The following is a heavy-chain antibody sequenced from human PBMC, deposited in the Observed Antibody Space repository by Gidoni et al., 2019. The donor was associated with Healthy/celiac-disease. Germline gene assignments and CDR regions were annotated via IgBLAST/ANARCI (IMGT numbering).Heavy chain of an antibody. CDR2: IRPIFGTA. V-gene: IGHV1-69*06. Sequence: QVQLVPSGAEVKKPGSSVTVSCQASGGTFSSSAISWVRQAPGQGLEWMGGIRPIFGTANDAQKFQGRVTITEDKSTSTADMELSSLRSEDTAVYYCAREGEVYCSGGSCDREDGMDVWGQGTTVTVSS. CDR1: GGTFSSSA. CDR3: AREGEVYCSGGSCDREDGMDV. D-gene: IGHD2-15*01. J-gene: IGHJ6*02.